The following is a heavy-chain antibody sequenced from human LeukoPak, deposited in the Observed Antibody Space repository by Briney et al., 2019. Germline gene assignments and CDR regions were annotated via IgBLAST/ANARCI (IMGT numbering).Heavy chain of an antibody. D-gene: IGHD5-18*01. J-gene: IGHJ4*02. V-gene: IGHV4-39*07. CDR2: IYYSGST. CDR3: ARAGYSYGLFDY. CDR1: GGSISSSSYY. Sequence: PSETLSLTCTVSGGSISSSSYYWGWIRQPPGKGLEWIGSIYYSGSTYYNPSLKSRVTISVDRSKNQFSLKLSSVTAADTAVYYCARAGYSYGLFDYWGQGTLVTVSS.